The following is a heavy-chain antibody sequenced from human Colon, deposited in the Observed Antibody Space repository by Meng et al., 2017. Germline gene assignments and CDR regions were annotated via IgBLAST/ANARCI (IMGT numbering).Heavy chain of an antibody. Sequence: QVQLVPSGTEVTKPGAAVNLSCKTSRFTFHGYTLHWVPQAPGQSLEWMGWINAADGSTKYSQKFLDRVTITRDTSASTAYMELSSLRSEDTAVYYCARGAITRTATALGWWGQGTLVTVSS. CDR1: RFTFHGYT. CDR2: INAADGST. J-gene: IGHJ4*02. CDR3: ARGAITRTATALGW. D-gene: IGHD1-14*01. V-gene: IGHV1-3*01.